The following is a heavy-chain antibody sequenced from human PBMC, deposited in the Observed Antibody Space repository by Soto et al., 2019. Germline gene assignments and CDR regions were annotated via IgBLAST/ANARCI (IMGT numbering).Heavy chain of an antibody. D-gene: IGHD4-4*01. CDR2: IKEDGTEQ. CDR3: AITTSTVSYWFDP. Sequence: GGSLRLSCAASGFSFSGYWMSWVRQAPGKGPEWVANIKEDGTEQHYVDSVKGRFTISRDNSENSLFLQMNNLRAEDSAIYYCAITTSTVSYWFDPWGPGTQVTVS. J-gene: IGHJ5*02. V-gene: IGHV3-7*03. CDR1: GFSFSGYW.